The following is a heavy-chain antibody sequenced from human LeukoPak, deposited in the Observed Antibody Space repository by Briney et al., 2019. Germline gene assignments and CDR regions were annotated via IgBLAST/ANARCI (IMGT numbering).Heavy chain of an antibody. CDR2: IYYSGST. D-gene: IGHD6-19*01. J-gene: IGHJ5*02. CDR3: ARGDSSGWYSFSHWFDP. V-gene: IGHV4-39*07. CDR1: GGSISSSSYY. Sequence: SETLSLTCTVSGGSISSSSYYWGWIRQPPGKGLEWIGNIYYSGSTYYNPSLKSRVTISLDTSKNQFSLKLSSVTAADTAVYYCARGDSSGWYSFSHWFDPWGQGTLVTVSS.